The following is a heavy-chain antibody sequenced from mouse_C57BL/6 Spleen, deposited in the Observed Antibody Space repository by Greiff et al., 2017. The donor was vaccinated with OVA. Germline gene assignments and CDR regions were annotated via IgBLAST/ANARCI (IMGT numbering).Heavy chain of an antibody. CDR3: ARQDDGDGNYAMDY. D-gene: IGHD2-13*01. Sequence: EVKLVESGGDLVKPGGSLKLSCAASGFTFSSYGMSWVRQTPDKRLEWVATISSGGSYTYYPDSVKGRFTISRDNATNTLYLQMSRLKSEDADVYYCARQDDGDGNYAMDYWGQGTSVTVSS. CDR2: ISSGGSYT. V-gene: IGHV5-6*01. CDR1: GFTFSSYG. J-gene: IGHJ4*01.